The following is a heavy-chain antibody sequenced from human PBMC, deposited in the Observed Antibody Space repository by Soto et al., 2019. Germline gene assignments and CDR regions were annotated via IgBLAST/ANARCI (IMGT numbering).Heavy chain of an antibody. CDR1: GYTFTSYG. D-gene: IGHD5-12*01. CDR2: ISANNGTT. J-gene: IGHJ5*02. CDR3: ARDPDCGYSGYDCWFDP. Sequence: SVKVSCTASGYTFTSYGISWVRQAPGQGLEWMGWISANNGTTNYAQKPQGRVTMTTDTSTSTAYVELRSLRSDDTAVYYCARDPDCGYSGYDCWFDPWGQGTLVTV. V-gene: IGHV1-18*01.